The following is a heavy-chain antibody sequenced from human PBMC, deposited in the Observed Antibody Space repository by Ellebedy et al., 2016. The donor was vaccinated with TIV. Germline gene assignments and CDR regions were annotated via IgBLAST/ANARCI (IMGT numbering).Heavy chain of an antibody. CDR2: IYSGGST. J-gene: IGHJ4*02. D-gene: IGHD2/OR15-2a*01. CDR1: GFTVSSKY. Sequence: GESLKISCAASGFTVSSKYMSWVRQAPGKGLEWVSVIYSGGSTYYADSVKGRFTISRDNSKNTLYLQMKSLRAEDTAVYYCAKVSFEGSRRDYWGQGTLVTVSS. CDR3: AKVSFEGSRRDY. V-gene: IGHV3-66*01.